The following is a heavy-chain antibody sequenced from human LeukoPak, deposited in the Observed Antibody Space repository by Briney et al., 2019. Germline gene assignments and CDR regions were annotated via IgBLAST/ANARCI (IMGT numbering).Heavy chain of an antibody. CDR2: ISSGSSAI. D-gene: IGHD4-17*01. CDR3: ARGHTAVTRHFDF. V-gene: IGHV3-21*01. Sequence: GGTLRLSCAASGFTFSSYVMSWVRQAPGKGLEWVSIISSGSSAIFSADALKGQFTISRDDAKNLLYLDMNSLRAEDTAVYYCARGHTAVTRHFDFWGQGTLVTVSS. J-gene: IGHJ4*02. CDR1: GFTFSSYV.